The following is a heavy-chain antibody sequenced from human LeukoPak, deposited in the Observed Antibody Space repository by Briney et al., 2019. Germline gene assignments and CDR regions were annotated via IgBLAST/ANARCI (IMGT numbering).Heavy chain of an antibody. CDR3: ASWHEMATIWATFDY. CDR1: GGSISSGGYS. Sequence: SQTLSLTCAVSGGSISSGGYSWSWIRQPPGKGLEWIGYIYYSGSTYYNPSLKSRVTISVDTSKNQFSLKLSSVTAADTAVYYCASWHEMATIWATFDYWGQGTLATVSS. V-gene: IGHV4-30-2*03. J-gene: IGHJ4*02. CDR2: IYYSGST. D-gene: IGHD5-24*01.